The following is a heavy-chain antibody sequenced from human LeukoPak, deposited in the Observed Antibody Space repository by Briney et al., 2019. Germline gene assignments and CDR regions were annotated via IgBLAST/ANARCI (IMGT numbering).Heavy chain of an antibody. J-gene: IGHJ4*02. CDR3: ARGRGGGDHIDY. CDR2: INHSGST. D-gene: IGHD2-21*02. V-gene: IGHV4-34*01. CDR1: GGSFSGYY. Sequence: SETLSLTCAVYGGSFSGYYWSWIRQPPGKGLEWIGEINHSGSTNYNPSLKSRVTISVDTSKNQFSLKLSSVTAADTAVYYCARGRGGGDHIDYWGQGTLVTVSS.